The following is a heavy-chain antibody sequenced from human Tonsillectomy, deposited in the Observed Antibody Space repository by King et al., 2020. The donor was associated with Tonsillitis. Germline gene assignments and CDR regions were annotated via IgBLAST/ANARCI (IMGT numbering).Heavy chain of an antibody. J-gene: IGHJ4*02. V-gene: IGHV3-23*04. CDR1: GFTFNSFA. CDR2: ISNDGDTI. Sequence: VQLVESGGDLVQPGGSLRLSCAASGFTFNSFAMSWVRQAPGKGLEWVSRISNDGDTIHYGDSMKGRFTVSRDNSKNILYLQMNSLGADDTALYYCAKEYSSPFDHWGQGTLVTVSS. CDR3: AKEYSSPFDH. D-gene: IGHD6-6*01.